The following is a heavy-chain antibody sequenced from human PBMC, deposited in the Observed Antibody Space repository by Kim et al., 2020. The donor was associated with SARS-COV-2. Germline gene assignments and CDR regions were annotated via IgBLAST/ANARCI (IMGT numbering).Heavy chain of an antibody. V-gene: IGHV3-30*18. CDR3: AKGRSGSYLDAFDI. CDR2: ISYDGSNK. D-gene: IGHD1-26*01. Sequence: GGSLRLSCAASGFTFSSYGMHWVRQAPGKGLEWVAVISYDGSNKYYADSVKGRFTISRDNSKNTLYLQMNSLRAEDTAVYYCAKGRSGSYLDAFDIWGQG. J-gene: IGHJ3*02. CDR1: GFTFSSYG.